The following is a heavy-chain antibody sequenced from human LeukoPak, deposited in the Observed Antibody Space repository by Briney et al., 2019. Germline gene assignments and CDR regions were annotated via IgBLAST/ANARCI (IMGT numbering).Heavy chain of an antibody. J-gene: IGHJ4*02. CDR3: ARDDGPFLLTGYWTYYFDY. CDR1: GYTFTSYG. D-gene: IGHD3-9*01. CDR2: ISAYNGNT. Sequence: ASVKVSCKASGYTFTSYGISWVRQAPGQGLEWMGWISAYNGNTNYAQKLQGRVTMTTDTSTSTAYMELRSLRSDDTAVYYCARDDGPFLLTGYWTYYFDYWGQGTLVTVSS. V-gene: IGHV1-18*01.